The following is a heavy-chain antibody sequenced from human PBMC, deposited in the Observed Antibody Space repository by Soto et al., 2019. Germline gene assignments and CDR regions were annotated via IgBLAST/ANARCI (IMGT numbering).Heavy chain of an antibody. CDR1: GYTFTSYG. CDR2: ISAYNGNT. CDR3: ARAQRIAAAVTGWYFDL. J-gene: IGHJ2*01. Sequence: ASVKVSCKASGYTFTSYGISWVRQAPGQGLEWMGWISAYNGNTNYAQKLQGRVTMTTDTSTSTAYMELRSLRSDDTAVYYCARAQRIAAAVTGWYFDLWGRGTLVTVSS. D-gene: IGHD6-13*01. V-gene: IGHV1-18*01.